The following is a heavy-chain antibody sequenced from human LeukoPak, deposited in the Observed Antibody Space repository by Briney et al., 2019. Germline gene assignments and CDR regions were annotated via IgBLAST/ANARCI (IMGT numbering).Heavy chain of an antibody. V-gene: IGHV4-34*01. D-gene: IGHD5-18*01. CDR2: INHSGST. J-gene: IGHJ6*03. CDR1: GGSFSGYY. Sequence: SETLSLTCAVYGGSFSGYYWSWIRQPPWKGLEWIGEINHSGSTNYNPSLKSRVTISVDTSKNQFSLKLSSVTAADTAVYYCARGGTQLWLRAYYYYMDVWGKGTTVTVSS. CDR3: ARGGTQLWLRAYYYYMDV.